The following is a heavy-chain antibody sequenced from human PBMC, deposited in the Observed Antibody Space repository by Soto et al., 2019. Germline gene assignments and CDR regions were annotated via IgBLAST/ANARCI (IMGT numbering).Heavy chain of an antibody. Sequence: SETLSLTCTVSGTSISSGGTFWGWIRQSPGKGLEWMGNMYYDGSTNYNPSLKSRVSMSVDTSKNEISLTLTALTAADTAVYYCARRRYSYGHYCLGQWGDGTLVTVCS. CDR3: ARRRYSYGHYCLGQ. V-gene: IGHV4-39*01. CDR2: MYYDGST. CDR1: GTSISSGGTF. D-gene: IGHD5-18*01. J-gene: IGHJ4*01.